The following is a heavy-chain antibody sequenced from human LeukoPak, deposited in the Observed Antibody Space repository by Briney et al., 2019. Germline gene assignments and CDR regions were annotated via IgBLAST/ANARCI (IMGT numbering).Heavy chain of an antibody. J-gene: IGHJ5*02. Sequence: GGSLRLSCAASGFTFSSYWMEWVRQEPGKGLVWVSRIKSDATSTYYADSVKGRFTISRDNSKNTLYLQMNSLRAEDTAVYYCAKDRTMVRGVFWFDPWGQGTLVTVSS. D-gene: IGHD3-10*01. V-gene: IGHV3-74*01. CDR1: GFTFSSYW. CDR2: IKSDATST. CDR3: AKDRTMVRGVFWFDP.